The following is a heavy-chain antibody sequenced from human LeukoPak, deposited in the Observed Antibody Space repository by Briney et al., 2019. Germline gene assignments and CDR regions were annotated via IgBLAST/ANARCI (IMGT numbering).Heavy chain of an antibody. D-gene: IGHD2-2*01. CDR2: IYSGGGTTK. J-gene: IGHJ2*01. CDR1: GLTFRNYG. Sequence: PGTPLRLSCVASGLTFRNYGFHWVRQAPGKGLEWVAIIYSGGGTTKYYAESVEDRFTITRDDSKDTVYLQMNSLSAEDTAVYYCVVILVPGGVWHFDLWGHGTLVTVSS. V-gene: IGHV3-33*03. CDR3: VVILVPGGVWHFDL.